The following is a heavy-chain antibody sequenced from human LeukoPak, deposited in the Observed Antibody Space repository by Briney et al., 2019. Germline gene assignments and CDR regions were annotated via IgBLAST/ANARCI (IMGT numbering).Heavy chain of an antibody. CDR2: IYSGGST. CDR3: AKSRVVVITTGIDY. V-gene: IGHV3-53*05. D-gene: IGHD3-22*01. J-gene: IGHJ4*02. Sequence: GGSLRLSCAASGFTVSSNYMSWVRQAPGKGLEWVSVIYSGGSTYYADSVKGRFTISRDNSKNTLYLQMNSLRAEDTAVYYCAKSRVVVITTGIDYWGQGTLVTVSS. CDR1: GFTVSSNY.